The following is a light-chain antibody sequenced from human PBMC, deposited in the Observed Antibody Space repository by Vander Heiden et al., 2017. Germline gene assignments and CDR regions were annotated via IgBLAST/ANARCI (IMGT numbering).Light chain of an antibody. CDR1: SSNIGAGYD. CDR3: QSYDSSHWV. J-gene: IGLJ3*02. V-gene: IGLV1-40*01. Sequence: QSVLTQPPSVSGAPGQRVTIPCTGRSSNIGAGYDVHWYQQPPGTAPKLLIYGNTNRPSGVPDRFSGSKSGTSASLAITGLQAEDEADYYCQSYDSSHWVFGGGTKLTVL. CDR2: GNT.